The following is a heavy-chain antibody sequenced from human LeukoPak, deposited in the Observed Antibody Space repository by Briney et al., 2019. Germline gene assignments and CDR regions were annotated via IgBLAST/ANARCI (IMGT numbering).Heavy chain of an antibody. Sequence: SQTLSLTCTVSGGSISSGSYYWSWIRQPAGKGLEWIGRIYTSGSTNYNPSLKSRVTISVDTSKNQFSLKLSSVTAADTAVYYCARTYYYDSSAPREGQYPGQGGLYYYYYMDVWGKGTTVTISS. J-gene: IGHJ6*03. D-gene: IGHD3-22*01. CDR2: IYTSGST. CDR3: ARTYYYDSSAPREGQYPGQGGLYYYYYMDV. V-gene: IGHV4-61*02. CDR1: GGSISSGSYY.